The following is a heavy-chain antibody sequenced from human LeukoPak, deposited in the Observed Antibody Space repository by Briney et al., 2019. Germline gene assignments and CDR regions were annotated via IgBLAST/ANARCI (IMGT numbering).Heavy chain of an antibody. J-gene: IGHJ4*02. V-gene: IGHV3-74*01. CDR2: INSDGSST. CDR3: ATKQWLAPPPDS. CDR1: GFTFSSYW. D-gene: IGHD6-19*01. Sequence: GGSLRLSCAASGFTFSSYWMHWVRQAPGKGLVWVSRINSDGSSTSYADSVKGRFTVSRDNADNTMFLQMNSVRDEDTAVYYCATKQWLAPPPDSWGQGTPVTVSS.